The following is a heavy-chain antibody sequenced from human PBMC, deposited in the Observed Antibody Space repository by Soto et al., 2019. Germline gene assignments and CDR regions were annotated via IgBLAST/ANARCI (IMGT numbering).Heavy chain of an antibody. V-gene: IGHV4-39*01. CDR1: GGSIKVGGCY. J-gene: IGHJ4*02. D-gene: IGHD5-12*01. Sequence: PSETLSLTCTVSGGSIKVGGCYWGWIRQPPGKGLEWVATIYYSGTTYYNPSLKSRLTISLDTSRNQFSLDLTSVTAADKAVYYCARLAYSHYSTWGQGTLVT. CDR2: IYYSGTT. CDR3: ARLAYSHYST.